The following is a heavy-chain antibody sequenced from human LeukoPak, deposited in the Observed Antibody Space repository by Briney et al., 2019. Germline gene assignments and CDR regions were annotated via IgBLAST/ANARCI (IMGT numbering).Heavy chain of an antibody. D-gene: IGHD3-22*01. J-gene: IGHJ3*02. V-gene: IGHV4-59*08. CDR1: GGSISSYY. CDR2: IYYSGST. Sequence: SETLSLTCTVSGGSISSYYWSWIRQPPGKGLEWIGYIYYSGSTNYNPSLKGRVTISVDTSKNQFSLKLSSVTAADTAVYYCARPSYYYDSSGYSVGAFDIWGQGTMVTVSS. CDR3: ARPSYYYDSSGYSVGAFDI.